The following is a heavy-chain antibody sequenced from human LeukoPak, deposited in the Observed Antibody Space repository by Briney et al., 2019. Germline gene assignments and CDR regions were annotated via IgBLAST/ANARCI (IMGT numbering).Heavy chain of an antibody. Sequence: PGGSLRLSCAASGFTFSAFAMTWVRQAPGKGLEWVSSITGNHHSRYNTDSVQGRFTISRDNSKNTLYLQMNSLRADDTAIYYCTKDPTGDYVGAFAPWGQGTLVTVSS. V-gene: IGHV3-23*01. CDR1: GFTFSAFA. J-gene: IGHJ5*02. CDR2: ITGNHHSR. CDR3: TKDPTGDYVGAFAP. D-gene: IGHD4-17*01.